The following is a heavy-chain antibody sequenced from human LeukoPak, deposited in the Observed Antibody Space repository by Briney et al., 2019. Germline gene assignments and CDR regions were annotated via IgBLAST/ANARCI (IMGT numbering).Heavy chain of an antibody. CDR1: GGSISSSSYY. CDR2: IYYSGSV. V-gene: IGHV4-39*02. Sequence: SETLSLTCAVSGGSISSSSYYWGWIRQPPGKGLEWIGSIYYSGSVYYNPSLKSRVTISVDTLNNHFSLRLSSVTAADTAVYYCASFYLSGAYYYYFGMDVWGQGTTVTVSS. J-gene: IGHJ6*02. CDR3: ASFYLSGAYYYYFGMDV. D-gene: IGHD3-10*01.